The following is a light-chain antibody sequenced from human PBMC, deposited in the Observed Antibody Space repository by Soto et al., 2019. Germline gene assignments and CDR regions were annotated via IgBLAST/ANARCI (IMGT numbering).Light chain of an antibody. CDR3: PQKNTWSQS. J-gene: IGKJ4*01. CDR2: GAS. V-gene: IGKV3-15*01. Sequence: ERVMTQSPATLSVSPGERATLSCRASQSVSSNLARYQQKPGQAPRLLIYGASTRATGIPARFSGSGSGTEFTLTISSLQSEDFAVYYCPQKNTWSQSFARGTKV. CDR1: QSVSSN.